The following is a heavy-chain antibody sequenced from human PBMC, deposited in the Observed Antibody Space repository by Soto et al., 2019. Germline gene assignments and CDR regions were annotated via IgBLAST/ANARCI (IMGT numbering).Heavy chain of an antibody. V-gene: IGHV1-24*01. CDR1: GYTLTELS. CDR3: ATVREVRGVPPFDY. J-gene: IGHJ4*02. D-gene: IGHD3-10*01. CDR2: FDPEDGET. Sequence: GASVKVSCKVSGYTLTELSMHWVRQAPGKGLEWMGGFDPEDGETIYAQKFQGRVTMTEDTFTDTAYMELSSLRSEDTAVYYCATVREVRGVPPFDYWGQGTLVTVSS.